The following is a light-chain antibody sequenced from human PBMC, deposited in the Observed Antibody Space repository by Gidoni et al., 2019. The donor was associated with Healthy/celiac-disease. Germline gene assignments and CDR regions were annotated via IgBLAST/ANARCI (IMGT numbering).Light chain of an antibody. CDR1: QGISSY. Sequence: AIRMTQSPSSFSASTGDRVTITCRASQGISSYLAWYQQKPGKAPKLLIYAASTLQSGVPSRFSGSVSGTDFTLTISCLQSEDFATYYCQQYYSYPRTFGPGTKVDIK. J-gene: IGKJ3*01. V-gene: IGKV1-8*01. CDR2: AAS. CDR3: QQYYSYPRT.